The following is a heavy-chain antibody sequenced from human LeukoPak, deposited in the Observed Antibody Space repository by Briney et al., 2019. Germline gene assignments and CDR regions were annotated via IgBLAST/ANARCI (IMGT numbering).Heavy chain of an antibody. Sequence: ASVKVSCKASGYTLTSYGINWMRQAPGQGLEWMGWISTQSGNTNYAQKVQGRLTLTTDRSTNTAYMELRSLRSDDTAVYYCARGAYGDKWGQGTMVTVPS. V-gene: IGHV1-18*01. J-gene: IGHJ4*02. CDR1: GYTLTSYG. D-gene: IGHD4-17*01. CDR3: ARGAYGDK. CDR2: ISTQSGNT.